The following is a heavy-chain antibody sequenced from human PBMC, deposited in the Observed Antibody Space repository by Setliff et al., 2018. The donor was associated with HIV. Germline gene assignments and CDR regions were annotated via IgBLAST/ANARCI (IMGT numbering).Heavy chain of an antibody. CDR1: GYTFTDYY. CDR2: IYPNTGGT. CDR3: ARVGDLGSTYYFDY. V-gene: IGHV1-2*02. Sequence: ASVKVSCKASGYTFTDYYIHWVRQAPGQGLEWIGWIYPNTGGTNYAQKFQGRVTMTTDTSTSTAYMELRSLRSDDTAVYYCARVGDLGSTYYFDYWGQGTLVTVSS. J-gene: IGHJ4*02. D-gene: IGHD1-26*01.